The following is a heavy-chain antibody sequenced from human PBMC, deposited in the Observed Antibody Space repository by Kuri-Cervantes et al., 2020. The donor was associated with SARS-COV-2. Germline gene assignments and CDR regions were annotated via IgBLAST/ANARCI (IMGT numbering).Heavy chain of an antibody. Sequence: ASVKVSCKASGYIFTGYYMHWVRQAPGQGLEWMGIINPSGGSTSYAQKFQGRVTMTRDTSTSTVYMELSSLRSEDTAVYYCAREWVLRFLEWSHNSPYYYYYMDVWGKGTTVTVSS. J-gene: IGHJ6*03. CDR1: GYIFTGYY. D-gene: IGHD3-3*01. CDR3: AREWVLRFLEWSHNSPYYYYYMDV. CDR2: INPSGGST. V-gene: IGHV1-46*01.